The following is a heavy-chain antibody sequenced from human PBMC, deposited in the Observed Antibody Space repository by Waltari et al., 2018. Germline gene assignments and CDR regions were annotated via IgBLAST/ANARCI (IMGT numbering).Heavy chain of an antibody. CDR3: ARLAVAKREDY. D-gene: IGHD6-19*01. CDR1: GYSISSGYY. Sequence: VQLQESGPGLVKPSETLSLTCAVSGYSISSGYYWGWIRQPPGKGLEWVSVIYSGGSTYYADSGKGRFTISRDNSKNTLYLQMNSLRAEDTAVYYCARLAVAKREDYWGQGTLVTVSS. V-gene: IGHV3-53*01. CDR2: IYSGGST. J-gene: IGHJ4*02.